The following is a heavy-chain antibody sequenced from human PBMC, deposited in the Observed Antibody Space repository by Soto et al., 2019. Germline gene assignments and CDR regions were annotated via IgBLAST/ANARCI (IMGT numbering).Heavy chain of an antibody. J-gene: IGHJ4*02. D-gene: IGHD2-15*01. Sequence: PSETLSLTCAVYGGSFSGYYWSWIRQAPGKGLEWVSAISGSGGSTYYADSVKGRFTISRDNSKNTLYLQMNSLRAEDTAVYYCARGVVVVVAADTGVDYWGQGTLVTVSS. CDR3: ARGVVVVVAADTGVDY. CDR2: ISGSGGST. CDR1: GGSFSGYY. V-gene: IGHV3-23*01.